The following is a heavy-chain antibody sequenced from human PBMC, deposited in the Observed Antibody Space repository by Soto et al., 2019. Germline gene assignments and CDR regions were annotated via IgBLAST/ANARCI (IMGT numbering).Heavy chain of an antibody. CDR1: GGSISSYY. CDR3: ARAGITMIVVVSYYYYGMDV. J-gene: IGHJ6*02. V-gene: IGHV4-59*08. CDR2: IYYSGST. Sequence: SETLSLTCTVSGGSISSYYWSWIRQPPGKGLEWIGYIYYSGSTNYNPSLKSRVTISVDTSKNQFSLKLSSVTAADTAVYYCARAGITMIVVVSYYYYGMDVWGQGTTVTVSS. D-gene: IGHD3-22*01.